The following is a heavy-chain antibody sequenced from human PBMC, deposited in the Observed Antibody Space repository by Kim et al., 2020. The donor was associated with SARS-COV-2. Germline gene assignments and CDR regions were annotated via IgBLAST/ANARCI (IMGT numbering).Heavy chain of an antibody. V-gene: IGHV4-59*01. J-gene: IGHJ4*02. CDR3: ARAHYDSSGPVIDY. CDR1: GGSISSYY. CDR2: IYYSGST. Sequence: SETLSLTCTVSGGSISSYYWSWIRQPPGKGLEWIGYIYYSGSTNYNPSLKSRVTISVDTSKNQFSLKLSSVTAADTAVYYCARAHYDSSGPVIDYWGQGT. D-gene: IGHD3-22*01.